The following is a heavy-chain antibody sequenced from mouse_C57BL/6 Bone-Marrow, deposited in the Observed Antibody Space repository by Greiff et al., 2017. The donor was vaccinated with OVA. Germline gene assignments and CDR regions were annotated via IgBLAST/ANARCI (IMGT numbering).Heavy chain of an antibody. Sequence: EVKLVESGGGLVQPGGSMKLSCAASGFTFSDAWMDWVRQSPEKGLEWVAEIRNTANNPATYYAESVKGRFTISRDDSKSSDYLKMNSLRAEDTGIYNCTTTGYIDYWGQGTTLTVSS. V-gene: IGHV6-6*01. CDR1: GFTFSDAW. CDR2: IRNTANNPAT. D-gene: IGHD4-1*02. CDR3: TTTGYIDY. J-gene: IGHJ2*01.